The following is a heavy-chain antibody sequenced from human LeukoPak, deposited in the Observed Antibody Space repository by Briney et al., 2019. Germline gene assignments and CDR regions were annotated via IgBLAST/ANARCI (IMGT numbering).Heavy chain of an antibody. D-gene: IGHD2-2*01. J-gene: IGHJ6*03. Sequence: SETLSLTCTVSGGSISSYYWSWIRQPAGKGLEWIGRIYTSGSTNYNPSLKSRVTMSVDTSKNQFSLKLSSVTAADTAVYYRARGPGPAAPPYYYYMDAWGKGTTVTVSS. CDR3: ARGPGPAAPPYYYYMDA. CDR2: IYTSGST. CDR1: GGSISSYY. V-gene: IGHV4-4*07.